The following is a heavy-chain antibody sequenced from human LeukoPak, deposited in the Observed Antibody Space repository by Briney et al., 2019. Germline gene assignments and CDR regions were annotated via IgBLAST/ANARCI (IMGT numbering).Heavy chain of an antibody. CDR1: GFTFSSYG. Sequence: GRSLRLSCAASGFTFSSYGVHWVRQAPGKGLEWVAVISYDGSNKYYADSVKGRFTISRDNSKNTLYLQMNSLRAEDTAVYYCANKGAARPFDYWGQGTLVTVSS. CDR3: ANKGAARPFDY. CDR2: ISYDGSNK. J-gene: IGHJ4*02. V-gene: IGHV3-30*18. D-gene: IGHD6-6*01.